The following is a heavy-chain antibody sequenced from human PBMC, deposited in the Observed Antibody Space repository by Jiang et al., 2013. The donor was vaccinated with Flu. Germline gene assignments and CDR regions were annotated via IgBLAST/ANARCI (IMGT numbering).Heavy chain of an antibody. J-gene: IGHJ4*02. D-gene: IGHD6-13*01. Sequence: RQATGQGLEWMGWMNPNSGNTGYAQKFQGRVTMTRNTSISTAYMELSSLRSEDTAVYYCARSPKIAAAGDYWGQGTLVTVSS. V-gene: IGHV1-8*01. CDR2: MNPNSGNT. CDR3: ARSPKIAAAGDY.